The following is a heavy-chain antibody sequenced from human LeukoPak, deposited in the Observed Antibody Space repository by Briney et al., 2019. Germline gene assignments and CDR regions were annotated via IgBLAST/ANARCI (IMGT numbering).Heavy chain of an antibody. CDR1: GGSISSYY. CDR3: ASHVGYGGHPADY. J-gene: IGHJ4*02. CDR2: IYYSGST. Sequence: SETLSLTCTVSGGSISSYYWSWIRQPPGKGLEWIGYIYYSGSTNYNPSLKSRVTISVDTSKNQFSLKLSSVTAADTAVYYCASHVGYGGHPADYWGQGTLVTVSS. V-gene: IGHV4-59*08. D-gene: IGHD4-23*01.